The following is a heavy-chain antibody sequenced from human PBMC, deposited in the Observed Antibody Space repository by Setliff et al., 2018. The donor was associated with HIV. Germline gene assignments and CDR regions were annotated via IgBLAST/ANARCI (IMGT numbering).Heavy chain of an antibody. CDR1: GFNFTNYW. J-gene: IGHJ3*01. Sequence: HGESLKISCRGSGFNFTNYWIGWVRQMPGKGLEWMGIVYPGDSDARYSPSFRGHFTISADKSITTAYLQWSSLKASDTAMYYCAKRRASGSLLDTFDVWGQGTMVT. V-gene: IGHV5-51*01. D-gene: IGHD1-26*01. CDR2: VYPGDSDA. CDR3: AKRRASGSLLDTFDV.